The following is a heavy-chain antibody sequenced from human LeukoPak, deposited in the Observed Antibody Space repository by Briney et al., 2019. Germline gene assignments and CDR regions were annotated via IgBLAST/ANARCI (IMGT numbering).Heavy chain of an antibody. V-gene: IGHV1-46*01. CDR3: ARDTAVVTARLYYGMDV. CDR1: GYTFTRYY. D-gene: IGHD5-18*01. Sequence: ASVKLSCKASGYTFTRYYMHWVRQAPRQGLEWMGIINPSGGSTSCAQKFQGRVTMTRDTSTSTVYTERSSLKSDDTAVSFCARDTAVVTARLYYGMDVWGQGTPVTVSS. J-gene: IGHJ6*02. CDR2: INPSGGST.